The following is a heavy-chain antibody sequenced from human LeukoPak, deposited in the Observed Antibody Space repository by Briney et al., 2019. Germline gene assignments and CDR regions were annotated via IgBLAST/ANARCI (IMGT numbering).Heavy chain of an antibody. CDR1: GFTFSSYA. CDR3: AKAKFRIVGATPFDY. D-gene: IGHD1-26*01. Sequence: GGSLRLSCAASGFTFSSYAMSWVRQAPGKGLEWVSAISCSGGSTYYADSVKGRFTISRDNSKNTLYLQMNSLRDEDTAVYYCAKAKFRIVGATPFDYWGQGNLVIVSS. V-gene: IGHV3-23*01. J-gene: IGHJ4*02. CDR2: ISCSGGST.